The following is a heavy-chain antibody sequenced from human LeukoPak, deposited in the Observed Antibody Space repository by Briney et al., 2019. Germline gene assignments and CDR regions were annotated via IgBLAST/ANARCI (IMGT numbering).Heavy chain of an antibody. CDR3: ARAAYSHTLDI. CDR2: ICSDGST. V-gene: IGHV3-NL1*01. CDR1: GFTFRSYV. D-gene: IGHD3-16*01. J-gene: IGHJ3*02. Sequence: GGSLRLSCAASGFTFRSYVVHWGREAPGKGLWWVAVICSDGSTYYADSVKGRFTISRDNSKNTLYLQMNSLRAEDTAVYYCARAAYSHTLDIWGQGTMVTVSS.